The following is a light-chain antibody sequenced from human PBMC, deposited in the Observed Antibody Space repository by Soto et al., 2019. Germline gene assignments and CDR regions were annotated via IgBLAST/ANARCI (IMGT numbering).Light chain of an antibody. J-gene: IGKJ5*01. V-gene: IGKV3-11*01. CDR2: DVS. Sequence: VLTQSPDTLSFAPGESGTLSFRASQSLGRYLAWYQQKPGQAPRLLIYDVSHRATGIPARFSGSGSGTDFTLTISSLEPEDFAVYYCQPRSTWPRVTSGQPTPPDI. CDR3: QPRSTWPRVT. CDR1: QSLGRY.